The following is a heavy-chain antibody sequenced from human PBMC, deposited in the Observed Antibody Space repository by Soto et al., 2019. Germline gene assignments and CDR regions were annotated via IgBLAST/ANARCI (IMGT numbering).Heavy chain of an antibody. CDR3: AKSSGYYTGIIDY. J-gene: IGHJ4*02. D-gene: IGHD3-3*01. V-gene: IGHV3-23*01. CDR2: ISGSGGST. CDR1: GFTFSSYA. Sequence: GGSLRLSCAASGFTFSSYAMSWVRQAPGKGLEWVSAISGSGGSTYYADSVKGRITISRDNSKNTLYLQMNSLRAEDTAVYYCAKSSGYYTGIIDYWGQGTLVTVSS.